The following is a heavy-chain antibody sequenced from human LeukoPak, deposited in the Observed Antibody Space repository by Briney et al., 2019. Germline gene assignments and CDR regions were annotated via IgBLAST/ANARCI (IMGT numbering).Heavy chain of an antibody. V-gene: IGHV3-21*01. CDR1: GFTFSSYS. CDR2: ISNSSSYI. D-gene: IGHD2-2*01. CDR3: ARDLRRRIVVVPAGTGY. J-gene: IGHJ4*02. Sequence: GGSLRLSCAASGFTFSSYSMNWVRQAPGKGLEWVASISNSSSYIYYADSVKGRFYISRDNAKNSLYLQMNSLRGEDTAVYYWARDLRRRIVVVPAGTGYWGQGTLVTVSS.